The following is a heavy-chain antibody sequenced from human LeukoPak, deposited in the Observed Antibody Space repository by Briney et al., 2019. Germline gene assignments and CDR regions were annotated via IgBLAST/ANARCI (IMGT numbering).Heavy chain of an antibody. J-gene: IGHJ5*02. CDR2: FFYSGST. CDR3: ARREGWNWFDP. CDR1: GGSISSSSYY. Sequence: SETRSLTCTVSGGSISSSSYYWGWIRQPPGKGLEWIGSFFYSGSTSYNPSLKSRVTISVDTSKNQFSLNVRSVTAADTAVYFCARREGWNWFDPGGEGTLVIV. V-gene: IGHV4-39*01.